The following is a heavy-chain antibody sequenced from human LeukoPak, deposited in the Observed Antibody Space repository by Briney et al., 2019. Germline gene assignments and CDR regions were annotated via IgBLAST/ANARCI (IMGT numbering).Heavy chain of an antibody. CDR1: GYTFTGYY. D-gene: IGHD5-18*01. CDR3: ATHRYGYGNDY. Sequence: ASVKVSCKASGYTFTGYYMHWVRQAPGQGLEWMGWINPNSGGTNYAQKFQGRVTMTRDTSISTAYMELSSLRSEDTAVYYCATHRYGYGNDYWGQGTLVTVSS. J-gene: IGHJ4*02. CDR2: INPNSGGT. V-gene: IGHV1-2*02.